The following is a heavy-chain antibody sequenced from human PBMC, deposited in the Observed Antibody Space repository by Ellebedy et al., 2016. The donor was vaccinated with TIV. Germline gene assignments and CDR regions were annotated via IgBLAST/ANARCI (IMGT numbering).Heavy chain of an antibody. CDR3: AKGGIEDLVVTDQFDY. CDR2: ISWDGGST. J-gene: IGHJ4*02. Sequence: GESLKISCAASGFTFSSYAMHWVRQAPGKGLEWVSLISWDGGSTYYADSVKGRFTISRDNSKNSLYLQMNSLRTEDTALYYCAKGGIEDLVVTDQFDYWGQGTLVTVSS. D-gene: IGHD2-21*02. V-gene: IGHV3-43*01. CDR1: GFTFSSYA.